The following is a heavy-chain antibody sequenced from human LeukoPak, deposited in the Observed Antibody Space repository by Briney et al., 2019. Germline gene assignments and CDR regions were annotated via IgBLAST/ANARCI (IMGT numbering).Heavy chain of an antibody. CDR2: IFYSGST. D-gene: IGHD6-13*01. Sequence: SETLSLTCTVSSGSISTSNYYWGWVRQPPGKALEWIGNIFYSGSTHYSPSLKSRVTISVDTSKNQFSLKLSSVTAADTAVYYCARSQPVPGIAAAGNFDYWGQGTLVTVSS. J-gene: IGHJ4*02. CDR3: ARSQPVPGIAAAGNFDY. CDR1: SGSISTSNYY. V-gene: IGHV4-39*07.